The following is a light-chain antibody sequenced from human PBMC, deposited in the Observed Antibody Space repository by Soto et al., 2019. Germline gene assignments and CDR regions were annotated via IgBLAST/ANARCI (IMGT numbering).Light chain of an antibody. CDR3: QQYNNWPPWT. V-gene: IGKV3-15*01. CDR2: GAS. J-gene: IGKJ1*01. CDR1: PSVSST. Sequence: EIVMTQSPATLSVSPGARATLSCRASPSVSSTLAWYQQKPGQAPRLLIYGASTRATGIPARFSGSGSGTEVTLTISSLQSEDFALYSCQQYNNWPPWTFGQGTKVEIK.